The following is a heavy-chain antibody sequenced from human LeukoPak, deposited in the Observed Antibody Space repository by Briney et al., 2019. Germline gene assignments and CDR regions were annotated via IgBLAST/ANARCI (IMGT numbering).Heavy chain of an antibody. CDR1: GLTFSNFA. V-gene: IGHV3-23*01. CDR2: INGGGTKT. D-gene: IGHD4/OR15-4a*01. Sequence: PGGSLRLSCAASGLTFSNFAMSWVRQAPGKGLDWVSTINGGGTKTYYVDSVKGRFTISRDNSKNTLYLQMNSLRAEDTAVYYCARVYYGAFFDNWGQGTLVTVSS. J-gene: IGHJ4*02. CDR3: ARVYYGAFFDN.